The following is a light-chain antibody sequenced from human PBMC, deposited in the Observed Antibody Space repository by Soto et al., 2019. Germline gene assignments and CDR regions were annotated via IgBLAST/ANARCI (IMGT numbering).Light chain of an antibody. CDR2: GTS. Sequence: DIQMTQSPSSLSASVGDRVTITCRASQSVSRYLNWYQQRPGTAPKLLIYGTSSLQSGVPSRFSGSGSGTDFTLTISSLEPEYSATYYCQQSYSSPRLTFGGGTNVEIK. J-gene: IGKJ4*01. CDR3: QQSYSSPRLT. CDR1: QSVSRY. V-gene: IGKV1-39*01.